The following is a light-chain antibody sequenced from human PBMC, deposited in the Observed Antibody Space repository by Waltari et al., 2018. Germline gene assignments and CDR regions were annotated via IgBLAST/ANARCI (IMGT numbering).Light chain of an antibody. CDR1: SSDVGGYNF. J-gene: IGLJ2*01. CDR3: SSYTSISTGI. V-gene: IGLV2-14*01. Sequence: QSALTQPASVSGSPGQSITISCTGTSSDVGGYNFVSWYQQHPGKAPKLIIYEVNNRPSGVSDRFSGSRSGNTASLTISGLQAEDEADYYCSSYTSISTGIFGGGTKLTVL. CDR2: EVN.